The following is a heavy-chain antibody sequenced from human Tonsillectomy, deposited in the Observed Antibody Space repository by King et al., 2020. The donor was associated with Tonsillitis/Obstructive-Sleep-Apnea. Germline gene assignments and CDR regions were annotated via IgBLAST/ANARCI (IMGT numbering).Heavy chain of an antibody. CDR1: GFTVSSNY. CDR3: ARGVGSSNYFRD. V-gene: IGHV3-53*04. J-gene: IGHJ4*02. D-gene: IGHD6-19*01. CDR2: ISSGGST. Sequence: VQLVESGGGLVQPGGSLRLSCAASGFTVSSNYMIWVRQAPGKGLEWVSVISSGGSTYYADSVKGRFTISRHNSQNTLYLQMNSLRAEDTAVYYCARGVGSSNYFRDWGQGTLVTVSS.